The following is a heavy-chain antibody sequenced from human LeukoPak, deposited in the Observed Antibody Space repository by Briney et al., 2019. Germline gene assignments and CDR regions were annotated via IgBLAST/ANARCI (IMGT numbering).Heavy chain of an antibody. CDR2: ISGRSNYI. V-gene: IGHV3-21*01. D-gene: IGHD2-2*01. CDR1: GFPFGSYG. CDR3: ARGSTLGSCTSSSCHNWFDP. J-gene: IGHJ5*02. Sequence: GGSLRLSCAASGFPFGSYGMSWVRQAPGKGLEWVSSISGRSNYIFYADSVKGRFTISRDNAENSLYLLLNSLRVEDTAVYYCARGSTLGSCTSSSCHNWFDPWGQGTLVTVSS.